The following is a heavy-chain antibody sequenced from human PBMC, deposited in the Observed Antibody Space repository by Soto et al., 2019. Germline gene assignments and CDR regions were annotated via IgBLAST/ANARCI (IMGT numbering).Heavy chain of an antibody. J-gene: IGHJ4*02. D-gene: IGHD6-13*01. V-gene: IGHV3-21*01. CDR1: GFTFSSYS. CDR3: ARDRQSTPWYAADY. CDR2: ISGSGGYI. Sequence: GGSLRLSCEGSGFTFSSYSMNWVRQAPGKGLEWVSSISGSGGYIYYADSVKGRFTISRDNAKNSLYLQMTSLRDEDTAIYYCARDRQSTPWYAADYWGQGSPVTV.